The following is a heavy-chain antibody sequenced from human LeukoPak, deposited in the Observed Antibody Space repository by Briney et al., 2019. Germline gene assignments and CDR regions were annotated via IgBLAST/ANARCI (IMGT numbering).Heavy chain of an antibody. CDR3: ARVSVGAIRPLPQAFDI. V-gene: IGHV4-38-2*02. CDR1: GYSISSGYY. CDR2: IYHSGST. D-gene: IGHD1-26*01. Sequence: SETLSLTCTVSGYSISSGYYWGWIRQPPGKGLEWIGSIYHSGSTYYNPSLKSRVTISVDTSKNQFSLKLSSVTAADTAVYYCARVSVGAIRPLPQAFDIWGQGTMVTVSS. J-gene: IGHJ3*02.